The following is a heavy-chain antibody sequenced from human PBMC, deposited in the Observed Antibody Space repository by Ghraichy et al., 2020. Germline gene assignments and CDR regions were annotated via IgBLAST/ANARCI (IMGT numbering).Heavy chain of an antibody. Sequence: SETLSLTCIVSGGSFSSYYWSWIRQPPGKGLEWIGYIYYSGSTNYNPSLKSRVTISVDTSKNQFSLKLSSVTAADTAVYYCARDQLDWGSRRDAFDIWGQGTIVTVSS. J-gene: IGHJ3*02. D-gene: IGHD7-27*01. CDR3: ARDQLDWGSRRDAFDI. V-gene: IGHV4-59*01. CDR2: IYYSGST. CDR1: GGSFSSYY.